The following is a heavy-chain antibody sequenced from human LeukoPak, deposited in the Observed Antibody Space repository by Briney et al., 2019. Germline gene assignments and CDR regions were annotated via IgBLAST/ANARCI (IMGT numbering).Heavy chain of an antibody. V-gene: IGHV4-59*03. J-gene: IGHJ4*02. CDR2: IYYSGTT. CDR1: GGSISSYY. Sequence: SQTLSLTCTVSGGSISSYYWSWIRQPPGKGLEWIGYIYYSGTTNYNPSLKSRVTISVNTSKNQFSLKLSSVTAADTAVYYCATREPREYYFHYWGQGTLVTVSS. CDR3: ATREPREYYFHY.